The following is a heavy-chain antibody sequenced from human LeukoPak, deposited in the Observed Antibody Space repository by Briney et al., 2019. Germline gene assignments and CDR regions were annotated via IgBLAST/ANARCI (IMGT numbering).Heavy chain of an antibody. CDR1: GFTFSSYA. D-gene: IGHD3-22*01. CDR2: IKSKTDGGTT. Sequence: GGSLRLSCAASGFTFSSYAMHWVRQAPGKGLEWVGRIKSKTDGGTTDYAAPVKGRFTISRDDSKNTLYLQMNSLKTEDTAVYYFTTGPIWYDSSGYLYWGQGTLVNVSS. CDR3: TTGPIWYDSSGYLY. J-gene: IGHJ4*02. V-gene: IGHV3-15*07.